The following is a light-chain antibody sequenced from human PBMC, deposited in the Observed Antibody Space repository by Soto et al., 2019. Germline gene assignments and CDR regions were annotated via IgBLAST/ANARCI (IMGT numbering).Light chain of an antibody. V-gene: IGLV2-14*01. CDR3: SSYTSSSTHVV. CDR1: SSDIGNYNY. J-gene: IGLJ2*01. CDR2: DVE. Sequence: QSVLTQPASVSGSPGQSITISCTGTSSDIGNYNYVSWYQQHPGKAPKLMIYDVENRASGASNRFSGSKSGNTASLTISGLQAEDEADYYCSSYTSSSTHVVFGGGTKLTVL.